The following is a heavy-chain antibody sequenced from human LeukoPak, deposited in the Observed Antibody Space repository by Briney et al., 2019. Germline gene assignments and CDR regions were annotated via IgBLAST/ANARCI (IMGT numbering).Heavy chain of an antibody. J-gene: IGHJ5*02. CDR1: GYTFTSYG. CDR3: ARRSCSSTSCYKAGQYNWFDP. Sequence: GASVKVSCKASGYTFTSYGISWVRQAPGQGLEWMGWISAYNGNTNYAQKLQGRVTMTTDTSTSTAYMELRSLRSDDTAVYYCARRSCSSTSCYKAGQYNWFDPWGQGTLVTVSS. CDR2: ISAYNGNT. V-gene: IGHV1-18*01. D-gene: IGHD2-2*02.